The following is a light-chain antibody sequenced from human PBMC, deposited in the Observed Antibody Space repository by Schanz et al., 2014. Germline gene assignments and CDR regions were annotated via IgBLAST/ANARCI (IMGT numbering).Light chain of an antibody. CDR3: QLYDNSPLYT. CDR1: QTIRTSY. CDR2: GAS. Sequence: EIVLTQSPGTLYLSPGERATLSCRASQTIRTSYLAWYQQKFGQAPRLLIYGASSRATGIPDRFSGSGSGADFTLTISRLEPEDFAVYYCQLYDNSPLYTFGQGTKLEIK. J-gene: IGKJ2*01. V-gene: IGKV3-20*01.